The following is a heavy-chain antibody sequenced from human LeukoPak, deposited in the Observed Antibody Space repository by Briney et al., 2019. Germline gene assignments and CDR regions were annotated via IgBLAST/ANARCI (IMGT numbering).Heavy chain of an antibody. CDR3: ARGPGPLWLLHDH. D-gene: IGHD3-22*01. V-gene: IGHV3-66*01. Sequence: GGSLRLSCAASGFTVSSNYMSWVRQAPGKGLEWVSVIYSGGSTYYADSVKGRFTISRDNSKNTLYLQMNSLRAEDTAVYYCARGPGPLWLLHDHWGQGTLVTVSS. J-gene: IGHJ4*02. CDR2: IYSGGST. CDR1: GFTVSSNY.